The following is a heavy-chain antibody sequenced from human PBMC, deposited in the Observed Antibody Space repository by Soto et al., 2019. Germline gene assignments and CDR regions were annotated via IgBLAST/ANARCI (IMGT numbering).Heavy chain of an antibody. J-gene: IGHJ4*02. Sequence: GGSLRLSCAASGFPFSSYGMHWVRQAPGKGLDWVGVIWYDGSNKDYAESVKGRFTISRDNSKNMLYLQMNSLRADDTAVYYCASSINWGQGTLVTVS. CDR1: GFPFSSYG. CDR3: ASSIN. CDR2: IWYDGSNK. V-gene: IGHV3-33*03.